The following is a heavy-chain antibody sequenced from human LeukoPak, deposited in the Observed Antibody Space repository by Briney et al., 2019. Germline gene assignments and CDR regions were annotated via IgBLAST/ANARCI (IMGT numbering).Heavy chain of an antibody. CDR3: ARAYIAAGWFDP. CDR1: GGSFSGYY. CDR2: INHSGST. D-gene: IGHD6-13*01. Sequence: SETLSLTCAVYGGSFSGYYWSWIRQPPGKGLEWIGEINHSGSTNYNPSLKSQVTISVDTSKNQFSLKLSSVTAADTAVYYCARAYIAAGWFDPWGQGTLVTVSS. V-gene: IGHV4-34*01. J-gene: IGHJ5*02.